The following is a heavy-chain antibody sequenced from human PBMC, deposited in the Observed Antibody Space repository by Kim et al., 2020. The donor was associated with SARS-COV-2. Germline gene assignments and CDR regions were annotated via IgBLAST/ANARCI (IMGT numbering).Heavy chain of an antibody. CDR1: GYSFTSYW. D-gene: IGHD3-10*01. CDR2: IDPSDSYT. V-gene: IGHV5-10-1*01. J-gene: IGHJ6*02. Sequence: GESLKISCKGSGYSFTSYWISWVRQMPGKGLEWMGRIDPSDSYTNYSPSFQGHVTISADKSISTAYLQWSSLKASDTAMYYCARHSKGVVRGARNGMDVWGQGTTVTVSS. CDR3: ARHSKGVVRGARNGMDV.